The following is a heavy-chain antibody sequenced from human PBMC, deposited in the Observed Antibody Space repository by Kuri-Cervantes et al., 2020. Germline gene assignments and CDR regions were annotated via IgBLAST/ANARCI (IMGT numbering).Heavy chain of an antibody. CDR3: AKDLYTTGGVLNYYYMDV. D-gene: IGHD2-2*02. V-gene: IGHV3-9*01. J-gene: IGHJ6*03. Sequence: SLKISCAASGFTFDDYAMHWVRQAPGKGLEWVSGISWNSGSIGYVDSVKGRFIISRDNAKNSLYLQMNSLRAEDTALYYCAKDLYTTGGVLNYYYMDVWGKGTTVTVSS. CDR1: GFTFDDYA. CDR2: ISWNSGSI.